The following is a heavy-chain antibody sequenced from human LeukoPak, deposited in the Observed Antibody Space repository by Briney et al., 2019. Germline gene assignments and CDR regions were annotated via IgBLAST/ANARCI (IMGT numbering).Heavy chain of an antibody. CDR1: GFTFSSYA. J-gene: IGHJ4*02. CDR2: ISYDGSNK. D-gene: IGHD3-22*01. Sequence: PGGSLRLSCAASGFTFSSYAMHWVRQASGKGLEWVAVISYDGSNKYYADSVKGRFTISRDNSKNTLYLQMNSLRAEDTAVYYCARAFRDYYDSSAPSGYWGQGTLVTVSS. V-gene: IGHV3-30-3*01. CDR3: ARAFRDYYDSSAPSGY.